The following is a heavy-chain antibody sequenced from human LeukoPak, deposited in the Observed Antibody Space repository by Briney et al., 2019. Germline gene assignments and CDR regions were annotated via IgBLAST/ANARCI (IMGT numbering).Heavy chain of an antibody. V-gene: IGHV4-4*07. CDR1: GGSISRYY. CDR2: IYTTGST. D-gene: IGHD6-19*01. J-gene: IGHJ4*02. Sequence: SDTLSLTCTVSGGSISRYYWTWIRQPAGKGLEWIGRIYTTGSTNYNPSLNSRVTMSVDTSKNQFSLKPSSVTAADTAVYYCARQIAVAGKAEFDYWGQGTLVTVSS. CDR3: ARQIAVAGKAEFDY.